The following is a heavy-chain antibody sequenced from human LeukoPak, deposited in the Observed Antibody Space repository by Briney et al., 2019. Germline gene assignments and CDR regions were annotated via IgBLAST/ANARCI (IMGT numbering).Heavy chain of an antibody. V-gene: IGHV3-74*01. D-gene: IGHD3-3*01. J-gene: IGHJ6*02. CDR2: ISSDGTTT. Sequence: PGGSLRLSCSASGFTFSGYWMHWVRQAPGKGLVWVSRISSDGTTTFYADSVKGRFTISRDNAKNTLYLLMNSLRAEDSAVYYCAIFESYYNMDVWGQGTTVTVSS. CDR3: AIFESYYNMDV. CDR1: GFTFSGYW.